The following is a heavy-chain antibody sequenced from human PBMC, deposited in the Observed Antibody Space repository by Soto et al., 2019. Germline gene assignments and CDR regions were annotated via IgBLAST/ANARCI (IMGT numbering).Heavy chain of an antibody. CDR3: ARDGFLRVREIASGPFDI. V-gene: IGHV4-31*03. D-gene: IGHD3-10*01. Sequence: PSETLSLTCTVSGGSISSGGYYWSWIRQHPGKAMEWIGYIYYSGSTYYNPSLKSRVTISVDTSKNQFSLKLSSVTAADTAVYYCARDGFLRVREIASGPFDIWGQGTMVTVSS. CDR1: GGSISSGGYY. CDR2: IYYSGST. J-gene: IGHJ3*02.